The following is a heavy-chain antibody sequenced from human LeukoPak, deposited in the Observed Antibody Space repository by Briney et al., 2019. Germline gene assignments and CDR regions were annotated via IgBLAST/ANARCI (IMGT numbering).Heavy chain of an antibody. CDR3: ARPTRSSSPEY. Sequence: GGSLRLSCAASGFTVSSNYMSWVRQAPGEGLEWLANINPDGGDKNYVDSVKGRFTISRDNAKNSVYLEINSLRAEDTAVYYCARPTRSSSPEYWGQGTLLTVSS. CDR1: GFTVSSNY. D-gene: IGHD6-13*01. J-gene: IGHJ4*02. CDR2: INPDGGDK. V-gene: IGHV3-7*01.